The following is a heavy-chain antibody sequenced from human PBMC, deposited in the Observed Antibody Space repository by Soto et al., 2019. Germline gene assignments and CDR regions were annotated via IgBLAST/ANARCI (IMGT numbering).Heavy chain of an antibody. V-gene: IGHV1-18*04. Sequence: QVQLVQSGAEVKKPGASVKVSCKPSGYTFTSHGISWVRQAPGQGLEWMGWISAYNGNTNYAQKFQGRFTMTTDTSTSTAYMELRSLRSDDTAVYYCARRTVTTGYYHYYMDVWGKGTTVTVSS. D-gene: IGHD4-17*01. CDR2: ISAYNGNT. CDR1: GYTFTSHG. J-gene: IGHJ6*03. CDR3: ARRTVTTGYYHYYMDV.